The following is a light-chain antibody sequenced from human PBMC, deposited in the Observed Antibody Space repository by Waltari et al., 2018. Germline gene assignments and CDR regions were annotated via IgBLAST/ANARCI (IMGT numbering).Light chain of an antibody. J-gene: IGLJ1*01. CDR3: QSADSSGTYDV. V-gene: IGLV3-25*03. CDR1: ALPKQF. CDR2: KDT. Sequence: SYELTQPPSVSVSPGQTARITCSGDALPKQFAYWYQQKPGQAPVLVMYKDTERPSGIPERFSDSSSGTTVTLTISGAQAEDEADYHCQSADSSGTYDVFGTGTKVTVL.